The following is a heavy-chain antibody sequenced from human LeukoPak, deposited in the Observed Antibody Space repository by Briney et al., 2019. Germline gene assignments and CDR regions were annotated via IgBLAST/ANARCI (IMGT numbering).Heavy chain of an antibody. CDR1: GFTVRNNY. V-gene: IGHV3-66*01. Sequence: GGSLRLSCAASGFTVRNNYMSWVRQAPGKGLEWVSVIYSGGSAYYADSVKGRFTISRDNSKNTLYLQMNSLRAEDTAVYYCAGGPHDSSGYYDYWGQGTPVTVSS. CDR3: AGGPHDSSGYYDY. CDR2: IYSGGSA. D-gene: IGHD3-22*01. J-gene: IGHJ4*02.